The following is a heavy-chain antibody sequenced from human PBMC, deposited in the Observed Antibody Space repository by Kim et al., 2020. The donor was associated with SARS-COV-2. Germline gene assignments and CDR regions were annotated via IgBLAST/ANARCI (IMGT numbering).Heavy chain of an antibody. D-gene: IGHD2-2*01. CDR3: ARAIVVEAFDY. CDR2: ISYDGSNK. Sequence: GGSLRLSCAASGFTFSSYAMHWVRQAPGKGLEWVAVISYDGSNKYYADSVKGRFTISRDNSKNTLYLQMNSLRAEDTAVYYCARAIVVEAFDYWGQGTLV. V-gene: IGHV3-30-3*01. CDR1: GFTFSSYA. J-gene: IGHJ4*02.